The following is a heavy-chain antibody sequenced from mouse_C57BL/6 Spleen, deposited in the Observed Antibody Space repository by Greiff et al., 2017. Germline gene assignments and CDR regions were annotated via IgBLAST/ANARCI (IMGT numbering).Heavy chain of an antibody. J-gene: IGHJ2*01. D-gene: IGHD2-5*01. CDR3: ARRGSNYAFDY. CDR1: GYTFTSYW. V-gene: IGHV1-69*01. CDR2: IDPSDSYT. Sequence: VQLQQPGAELVMPGASVKLSCKASGYTFTSYWMHWVKQRPGQGLEWIGEIDPSDSYTNYNQKFKGKSTLTVDKSSSTAYMQLSSLPSEDSAVYYCARRGSNYAFDYWGQGTTLTVSS.